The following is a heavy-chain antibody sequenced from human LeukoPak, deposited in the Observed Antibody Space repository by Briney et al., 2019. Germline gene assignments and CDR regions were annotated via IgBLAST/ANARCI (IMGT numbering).Heavy chain of an antibody. CDR2: IYYSGST. J-gene: IGHJ5*02. CDR3: ARSPRLDYYNWFDP. V-gene: IGHV4-59*01. D-gene: IGHD4-11*01. Sequence: SETLSLTCDVYDESFSGYYWSWIRQSPGKGLEWIGYIYYSGSTNYNPSLKSRVTISVDTSKNQFSLKLNSVTAADTAVYYCARSPRLDYYNWFDPWGQGTLVTVSS. CDR1: DESFSGYY.